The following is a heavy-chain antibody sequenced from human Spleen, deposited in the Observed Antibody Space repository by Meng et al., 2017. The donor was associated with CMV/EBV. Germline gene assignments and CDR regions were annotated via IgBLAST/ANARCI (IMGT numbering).Heavy chain of an antibody. J-gene: IGHJ6*02. Sequence: SGPTLVKPTQTLTLTCTFSGFSLSTSGVGVGWIRQPPGKALAWLALIYWNDDKRYSPSLKSRLTITKDTSKNQVVLTMTNMDPVDTATYYCARFLRDIVVVPAANYYYYYGMDVWGQGTTVTVSS. CDR3: ARFLRDIVVVPAANYYYYYGMDV. D-gene: IGHD2-2*01. V-gene: IGHV2-5*01. CDR1: GFSLSTSGVG. CDR2: IYWNDDK.